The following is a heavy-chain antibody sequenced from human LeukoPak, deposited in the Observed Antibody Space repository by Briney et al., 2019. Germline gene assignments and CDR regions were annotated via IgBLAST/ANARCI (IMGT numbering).Heavy chain of an antibody. CDR1: GGSISSGGYY. V-gene: IGHV4-31*03. D-gene: IGHD2-8*02. CDR3: ARVGRSGGFLIDY. Sequence: PSETLSLTCTVSGGSISSGGYYWSWIRQHPGKGLEWIGYIYYSGSTYYNPSLKSRVTISVDTSKNQLSLKLGSVTVADTAVYYCARVGRSGGFLIDYWGQGTLVTVSS. CDR2: IYYSGST. J-gene: IGHJ4*02.